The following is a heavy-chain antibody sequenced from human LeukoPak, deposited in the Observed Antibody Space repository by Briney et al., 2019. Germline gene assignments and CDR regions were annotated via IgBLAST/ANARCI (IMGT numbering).Heavy chain of an antibody. D-gene: IGHD6-13*01. CDR1: VDSVSSNSAA. J-gene: IGHJ6*03. CDR3: ARDISSWYGGDYYYYYMDV. V-gene: IGHV6-1*01. Sequence: SQTLSLTCAISVDSVSSNSAAWNWIRQSPSRGLEWLGRTYYRSKWYNDYAVSVKSRITINPDTSKNQFSLQLNSVTPEDTAVYYCARDISSWYGGDYYYYYMDVWGKGTTVTVSS. CDR2: TYYRSKWYN.